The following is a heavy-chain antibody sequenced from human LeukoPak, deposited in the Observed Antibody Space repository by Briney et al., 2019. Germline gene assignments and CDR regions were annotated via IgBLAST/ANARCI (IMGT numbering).Heavy chain of an antibody. CDR2: INQDGSEK. Sequence: GGSLRLSRAASGFTFSSYWMTWARQAPGKGLEWVASINQDGSEKYYVDSVKGRFTISRDNAKNSLYLQMNSLRAEDTAIYYCTSVDAAMVYYYGMDVWGQGTTVTVSS. D-gene: IGHD5-18*01. V-gene: IGHV3-7*05. CDR3: TSVDAAMVYYYGMDV. J-gene: IGHJ6*02. CDR1: GFTFSSYW.